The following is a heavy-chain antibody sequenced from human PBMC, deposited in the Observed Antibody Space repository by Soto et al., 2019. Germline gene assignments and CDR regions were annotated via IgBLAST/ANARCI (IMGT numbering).Heavy chain of an antibody. J-gene: IGHJ6*03. V-gene: IGHV1-18*01. CDR3: ARAGRASGYMDV. D-gene: IGHD3-10*01. CDR2: ISAYNGNT. CDR1: GYTFTSYG. Sequence: ASVKVSCKASGYTFTSYGISWVRQAPGQGLEWMGWISAYNGNTNYAQKLQGRVTMTRNTSTSTAYMELSSLRSEDTAVYYCARAGRASGYMDVWGKGTTVTVSS.